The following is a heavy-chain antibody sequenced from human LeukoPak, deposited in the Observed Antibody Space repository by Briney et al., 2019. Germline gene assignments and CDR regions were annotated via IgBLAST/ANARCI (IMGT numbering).Heavy chain of an antibody. J-gene: IGHJ4*02. V-gene: IGHV1-18*01. CDR3: ARDQVVGATAGTLDV. CDR1: GYTFTSFG. D-gene: IGHD1-26*01. Sequence: ASVKVSCKASGYTFTSFGISWVRQAPGQGRDWMGWISPYNGNTNYAQKLQGRVTMTTDTSTSTAYVELESLRSDDTAVYYCARDQVVGATAGTLDVWGQGTLVTVSS. CDR2: ISPYNGNT.